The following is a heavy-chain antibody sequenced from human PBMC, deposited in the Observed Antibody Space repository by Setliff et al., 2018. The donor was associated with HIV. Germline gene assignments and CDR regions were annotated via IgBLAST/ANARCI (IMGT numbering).Heavy chain of an antibody. CDR3: AKQYCGGDCYSDSCYYMDV. D-gene: IGHD2-21*01. CDR1: GGSISSGHYY. Sequence: PSETLSLTCTVSGGSISSGHYYWSWIRQPAGKGLEWIGHIYSSGSTNYNPSLKSRVTISVDTSKNQFSLKLSSVTAADTAVYYCAKQYCGGDCYSDSCYYMDVWGKGTTVTVSS. J-gene: IGHJ6*03. V-gene: IGHV4-61*09. CDR2: IYSSGST.